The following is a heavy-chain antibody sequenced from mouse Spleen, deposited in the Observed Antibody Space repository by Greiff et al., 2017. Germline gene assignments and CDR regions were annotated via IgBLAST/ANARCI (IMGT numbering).Heavy chain of an antibody. CDR2: IWSGGST. J-gene: IGHJ3*01. CDR1: GFSLTSYG. Sequence: VQLQQSGHGLVQPSQSLSITCTVSGFSLTSYGVHWVRQSPGKGLEWLGVIWSGGSTDYNAAFISRLSISKDNSKSQVFFKMNSLQADDTAIYYCARGDYEAWFAYWGQGTLVTVSA. D-gene: IGHD2-3*01. V-gene: IGHV2-2*01. CDR3: ARGDYEAWFAY.